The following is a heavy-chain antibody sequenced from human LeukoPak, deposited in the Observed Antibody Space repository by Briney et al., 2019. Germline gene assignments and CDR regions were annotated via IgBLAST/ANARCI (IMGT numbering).Heavy chain of an antibody. J-gene: IGHJ5*02. CDR1: GGSISSSSYY. D-gene: IGHD4-11*01. CDR3: ARSDYSNRGSRFDP. V-gene: IGHV4-39*01. CDR2: IYYSGST. Sequence: TSETLSLTCTVSGGSISSSSYYWGWIRQPPGKGLEWIGSIYYSGSTYYNPSLKSRVTISVDTSKNQFSLKLSSVTAADTAVYYCARSDYSNRGSRFDPWGQGTLVTVSS.